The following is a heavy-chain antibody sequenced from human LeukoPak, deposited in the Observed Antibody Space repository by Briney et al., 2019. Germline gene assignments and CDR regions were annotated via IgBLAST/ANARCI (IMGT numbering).Heavy chain of an antibody. D-gene: IGHD2-2*01. CDR2: IYYSGST. CDR3: ARGRVVPAAHRPTYYYYYYGMDV. CDR1: GGSISSSSYY. Sequence: SETLSLTCTVSGGSISSSSYYWGWIRQPPGKGLEWIGSIYYSGSTNYNPSLKSRVTISVDTSKNQFSLKLSSVTAADTAVYYCARGRVVPAAHRPTYYYYYYGMDVWGQGATVTVSS. J-gene: IGHJ6*02. V-gene: IGHV4-39*07.